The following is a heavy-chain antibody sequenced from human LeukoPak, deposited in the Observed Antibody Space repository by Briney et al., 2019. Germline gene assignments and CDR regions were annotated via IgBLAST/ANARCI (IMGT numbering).Heavy chain of an antibody. CDR3: ARDMTFGLMGATDAFDI. J-gene: IGHJ3*02. V-gene: IGHV4-61*02. CDR1: GGSISSGSYY. CDR2: IYTSGST. D-gene: IGHD1-26*01. Sequence: SETLSLTCGVSGGSISSGSYYWSWIRQPAGKELEWIGRIYTSGSTNYNPSLKSRVTISVDTSKNQFSLKLSSVTAADTAVYYCARDMTFGLMGATDAFDIWGQGTMVTVSS.